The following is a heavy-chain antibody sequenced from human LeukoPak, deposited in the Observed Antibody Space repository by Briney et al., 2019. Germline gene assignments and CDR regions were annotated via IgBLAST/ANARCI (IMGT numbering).Heavy chain of an antibody. V-gene: IGHV3-21*01. Sequence: GGSLRLSCAASGFTFSSYSMNWVRQAPGKGLEWVSSISSSSSYIYYADSVKGRFTISRDNAKNSLYLQMNSLRAEDTAVYYCARGRGELLRPFDHWGQGTLVTVSS. CDR2: ISSSSSYI. CDR3: ARGRGELLRPFDH. D-gene: IGHD1-26*01. J-gene: IGHJ4*02. CDR1: GFTFSSYS.